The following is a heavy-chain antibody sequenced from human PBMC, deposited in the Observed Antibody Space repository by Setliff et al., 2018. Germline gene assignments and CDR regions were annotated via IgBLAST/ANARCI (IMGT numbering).Heavy chain of an antibody. CDR1: GFTVSSND. V-gene: IGHV3-53*01. CDR3: RQWFGELSRDY. D-gene: IGHD3-10*01. J-gene: IGHJ4*02. CDR2: LYGGGNT. Sequence: GGSLRLSCAASGFTVSSNDMSWVRQAPGKGLEWIALLYGGGNTFYADSVKGRFTISGDSSKNAVYLQMNSLRADDTAVYYCRQWFGELSRDYWGPGTLVTVS.